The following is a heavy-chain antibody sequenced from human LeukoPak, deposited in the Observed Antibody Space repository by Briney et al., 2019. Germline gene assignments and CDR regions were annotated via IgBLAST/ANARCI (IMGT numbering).Heavy chain of an antibody. J-gene: IGHJ5*02. CDR2: ISADNGNT. D-gene: IGHD2-2*01. Sequence: ASVRGSCKASGYNFGIFGISWVRQAPGQGLESMGWISADNGNTNYAQNLQGRVTMTTDTSTSTAYMELRSLRSDDTAVYYCARVGVVVPAAWFDPWGQGTLVTVSS. CDR3: ARVGVVVPAAWFDP. CDR1: GYNFGIFG. V-gene: IGHV1-18*01.